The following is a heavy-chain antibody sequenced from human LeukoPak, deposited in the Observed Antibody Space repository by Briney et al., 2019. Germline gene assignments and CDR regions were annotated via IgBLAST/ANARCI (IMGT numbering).Heavy chain of an antibody. Sequence: GGSLRLSCAASGFTFSDYYMGWIRQAPGKGLEWVSYISTVGSTTTYYADSVKGRFTISRDNAKKSLYLQMNSLRAEDTAVYYCAKPLTGYDSSGYYLHYYGMDVWGQGTTVTVSS. CDR2: ISTVGSTTT. CDR1: GFTFSDYY. CDR3: AKPLTGYDSSGYYLHYYGMDV. J-gene: IGHJ6*02. D-gene: IGHD3-22*01. V-gene: IGHV3-11*01.